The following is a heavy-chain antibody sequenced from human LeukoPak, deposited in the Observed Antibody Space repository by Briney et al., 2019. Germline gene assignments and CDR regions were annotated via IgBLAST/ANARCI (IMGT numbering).Heavy chain of an antibody. J-gene: IGHJ5*02. V-gene: IGHV4-38-2*01. Sequence: SETLSLTCAVSGYSICSGYYWGWIRQPPGKGLEWIGSIYHSGSTYYNPSLKSRVTISVDTSKNQFSLKLSSVTAADTAVYYCARGDSGYSYGYWFDPWGQGTLVTVSS. CDR3: ARGDSGYSYGYWFDP. CDR2: IYHSGST. D-gene: IGHD5-18*01. CDR1: GYSICSGYY.